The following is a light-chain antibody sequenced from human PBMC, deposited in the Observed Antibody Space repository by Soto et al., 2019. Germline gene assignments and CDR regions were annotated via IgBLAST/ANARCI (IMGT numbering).Light chain of an antibody. V-gene: IGKV3D-15*01. J-gene: IGKJ3*01. CDR2: DAS. CDR1: QSVSRN. Sequence: EVVMTQSPATLSVSPGEGATLSCRASQSVSRNLAWYQQKPGQAPTRLIYDASTRATGIPARFSGSGSGTEFTLTISSLQSEDSAIYYCQQYNWWALTCGPGTKVDIK. CDR3: QQYNWWALT.